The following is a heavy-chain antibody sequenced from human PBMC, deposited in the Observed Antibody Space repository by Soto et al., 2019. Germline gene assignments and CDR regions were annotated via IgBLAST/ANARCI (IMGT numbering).Heavy chain of an antibody. CDR3: VEEAQGHSYAQS. Sequence: EVQMLESGGGLIQPGGSLRLSCAASGFTFSSFAMSWVRQVSGKGLEWVAAISPSGDRTYYTDSVKGRFTISRDNFMNTLYLHMNSLRAEDAAIYYCVEEAQGHSYAQSCGQGTLVTVSS. D-gene: IGHD5-18*01. J-gene: IGHJ5*02. CDR1: GFTFSSFA. V-gene: IGHV3-23*01. CDR2: ISPSGDRT.